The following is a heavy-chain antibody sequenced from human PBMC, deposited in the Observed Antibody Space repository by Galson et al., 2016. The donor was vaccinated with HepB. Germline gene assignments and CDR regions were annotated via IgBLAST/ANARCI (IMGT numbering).Heavy chain of an antibody. CDR2: ISWNGGSI. Sequence: SLRLSCAASGFTFDDYAMHWVRQAPGKGLEWVSGISWNGGSIGYADSVKGRFTISRDNANNALFLQMNSLRPEDTAFYYCAKDISPLLKGFDFWGQGTLVTVSS. J-gene: IGHJ4*02. CDR1: GFTFDDYA. V-gene: IGHV3-9*01. CDR3: AKDISPLLKGFDF.